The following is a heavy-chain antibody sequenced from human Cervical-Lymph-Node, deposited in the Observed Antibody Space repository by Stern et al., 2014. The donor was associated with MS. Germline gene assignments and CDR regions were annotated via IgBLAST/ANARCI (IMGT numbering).Heavy chain of an antibody. CDR1: GYTFTDYY. J-gene: IGHJ6*02. D-gene: IGHD1-1*01. V-gene: IGHV1-2*04. CDR2: VNPNHGGT. CDR3: ARASTTANNYYDGVDV. Sequence: VQLVQSGAEVKNPGASVKVSCKASGYTFTDYYMQWMRQAPGPGLEWMGWVNPNHGGTKSAQKFQGWVTITRDTSTSTAYMELSRLRSDDTAIYYCARASTTANNYYDGVDVWGQGTTVTVTS.